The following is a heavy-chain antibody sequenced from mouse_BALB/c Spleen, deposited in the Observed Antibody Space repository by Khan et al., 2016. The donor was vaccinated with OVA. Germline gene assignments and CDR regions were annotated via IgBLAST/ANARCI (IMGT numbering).Heavy chain of an antibody. CDR2: IDPSASYT. V-gene: IGHV1-69*02. J-gene: IGHJ3*01. CDR1: GYPLTSYW. D-gene: IGHD1-1*01. CDR3: VRSFHYGSSTGFAY. Sequence: QVQLQQPGAELVKPGASVQLSCKASGYPLTSYWLHWVKQRPGQGLEWIGEIDPSASYTNYNQQFKAKATVTVDKSSSTTYMQLSSLTSEDSAVYSCVRSFHYGSSTGFAYWGQGTLVTVSA.